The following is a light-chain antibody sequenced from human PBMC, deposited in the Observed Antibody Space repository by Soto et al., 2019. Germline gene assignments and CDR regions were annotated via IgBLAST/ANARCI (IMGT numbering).Light chain of an antibody. J-gene: IGLJ2*01. CDR3: CSYAGSSTYVV. CDR1: SSDVGSYNL. Sequence: QSALTQPRSVSASPGQSVTIPCSGSSSDVGSYNLVSWYQQHPGKAPKLMIYEGSKRPSGVSNRFSGSKSGNTASLTISGLQAEDEADYYCCSYAGSSTYVVFGGGTKVTVL. V-gene: IGLV2-23*01. CDR2: EGS.